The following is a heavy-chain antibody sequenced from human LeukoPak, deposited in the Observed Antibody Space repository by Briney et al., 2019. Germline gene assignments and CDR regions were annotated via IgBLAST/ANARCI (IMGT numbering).Heavy chain of an antibody. CDR2: ISDDGRDK. J-gene: IGHJ4*02. D-gene: IGHD4-17*01. Sequence: GGSLRLSCAASGFSFISYGMHWVRQAPGKGLEWVGVISDDGRDKKYADSVKGRFTISRDNSKDTLYLQMNSLRDEDTAVYYCAKRPSDYGDYVTYFDYWGQGTLVTVSS. CDR1: GFSFISYG. CDR3: AKRPSDYGDYVTYFDY. V-gene: IGHV3-30*18.